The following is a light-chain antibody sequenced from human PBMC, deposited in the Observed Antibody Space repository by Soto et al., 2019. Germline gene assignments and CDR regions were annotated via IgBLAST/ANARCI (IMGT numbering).Light chain of an antibody. J-gene: IGLJ2*01. CDR3: SSYTISSPLV. CDR1: SSDVGGYNY. V-gene: IGLV2-14*03. CDR2: DVS. Sequence: QSVLTQPASVSGSPGQSITISCTGTSSDVGGYNYVSWYQHHPGKAPKVMIYDVSNRPSGVSNRFSGSKSGNTASLTISGLQAEDEPDYYCSSYTISSPLVFGGGTKVTVL.